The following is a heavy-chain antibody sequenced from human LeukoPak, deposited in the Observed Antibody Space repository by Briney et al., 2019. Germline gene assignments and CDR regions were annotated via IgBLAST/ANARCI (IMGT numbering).Heavy chain of an antibody. CDR1: GGPISSYY. V-gene: IGHV4-59*12. CDR3: ARRSIRYYDSSGYSRHYFDY. CDR2: IYYAGST. D-gene: IGHD3-22*01. Sequence: SETLSLTCTVSGGPISSYYWSWIRQPPGKGLEWIGYIYYAGSTNYNPSLKSRVTISVDTSKNQFSLKLSSVTAADTAVYYCARRSIRYYDSSGYSRHYFDYWGQGTLVTVSS. J-gene: IGHJ4*02.